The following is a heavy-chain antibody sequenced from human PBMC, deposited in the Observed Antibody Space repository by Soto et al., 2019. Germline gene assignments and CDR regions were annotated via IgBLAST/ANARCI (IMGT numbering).Heavy chain of an antibody. Sequence: SQTLSLTCAISGDSVSSNVDAWNWIRQSPSRGLQWLGRTYYRSKWNNDYAVSVKSRITINPDTSKNQFSLQLNSVTPEDTAVYYCARGHAGTMDVWGQGTTVTFSS. CDR3: ARGHAGTMDV. CDR2: TYYRSKWNN. V-gene: IGHV6-1*01. CDR1: GDSVSSNVDA. D-gene: IGHD1-1*01. J-gene: IGHJ6*02.